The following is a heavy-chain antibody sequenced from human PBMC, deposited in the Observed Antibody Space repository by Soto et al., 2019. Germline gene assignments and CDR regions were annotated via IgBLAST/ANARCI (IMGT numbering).Heavy chain of an antibody. CDR2: IYYSGST. J-gene: IGHJ4*02. CDR1: GGCISCYY. D-gene: IGHD3-22*01. CDR3: ARGYYSSGYYYFPNQMPDLYCFDD. V-gene: IGHV4-59*01. Sequence: ETLPLSCTVSGGCISCYYWAWIRQPPGKGLELIGYIYYSGSTNYNPSLKSRVTISVDTSKNQFSLKLSSVTAADTAVYYCARGYYSSGYYYFPNQMPDLYCFDDWGQGTLGTVSS.